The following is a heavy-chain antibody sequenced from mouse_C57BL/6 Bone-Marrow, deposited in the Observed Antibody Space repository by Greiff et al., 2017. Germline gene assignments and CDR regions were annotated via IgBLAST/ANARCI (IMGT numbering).Heavy chain of an antibody. CDR3: ARFYPGAY. Sequence: EVHLVESGGGLVKPGGSLKLSCAASGFTFSSYTMSWVRQTPEKRLEWVATISGGGGNTYYPDSVKGRFTISRANAKNTLYLQMSSLRSEDTALYYCARFYPGAYWGQGTLVTVSA. D-gene: IGHD2-1*01. CDR1: GFTFSSYT. J-gene: IGHJ3*01. CDR2: ISGGGGNT. V-gene: IGHV5-9*01.